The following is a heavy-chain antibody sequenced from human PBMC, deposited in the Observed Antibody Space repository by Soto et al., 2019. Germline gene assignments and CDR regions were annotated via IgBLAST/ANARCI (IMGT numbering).Heavy chain of an antibody. CDR2: IWYDGSNK. CDR1: GFTFSSYG. Sequence: QVQLVESGGGVVQPGRSLRLSCAASGFTFSSYGMHWVRQAPGKGLEWVAVIWYDGSNKYYADSVKGRFTISRDNSKNTLYLQMNSLRAEDTAVYYCARDNYYDSSGYYCHWFDPWGQGTLVTVSS. J-gene: IGHJ5*02. V-gene: IGHV3-33*01. CDR3: ARDNYYDSSGYYCHWFDP. D-gene: IGHD3-22*01.